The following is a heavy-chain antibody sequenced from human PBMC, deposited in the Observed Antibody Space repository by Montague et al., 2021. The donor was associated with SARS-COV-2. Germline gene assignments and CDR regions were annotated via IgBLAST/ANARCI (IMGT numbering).Heavy chain of an antibody. CDR1: GGSFSGYY. Sequence: ETLSLTCAVYGGSFSGYYWSWIRQPPGKGLEWIGEINHSGSTNYNPSLKSRVTISVDTSKNQFSLKLSSVTAADTAVYYCARGSSILWWWPFDYWGQGTLVTVSS. D-gene: IGHD2-21*01. CDR3: ARGSSILWWWPFDY. V-gene: IGHV4-34*01. CDR2: INHSGST. J-gene: IGHJ4*02.